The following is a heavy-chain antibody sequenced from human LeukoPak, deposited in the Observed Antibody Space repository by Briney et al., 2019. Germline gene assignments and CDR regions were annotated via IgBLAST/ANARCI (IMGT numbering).Heavy chain of an antibody. V-gene: IGHV4-39*07. CDR2: IYYSGST. CDR3: ARVDSTVTTFDY. J-gene: IGHJ4*02. CDR1: GGSINSSSYY. Sequence: MPSETLSLTCTVSGGSINSSSYYWGWIRQPPGKGLEWIGSIYYSGSTYYNPSLKSRVTISVDTSKNQFSLKLSSVTAADTAVYYCARVDSTVTTFDYWGQGTLVTVSS. D-gene: IGHD4-11*01.